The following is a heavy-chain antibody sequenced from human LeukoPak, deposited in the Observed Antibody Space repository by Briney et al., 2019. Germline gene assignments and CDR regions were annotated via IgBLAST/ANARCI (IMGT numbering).Heavy chain of an antibody. V-gene: IGHV3-74*01. D-gene: IGHD2-2*01. J-gene: IGHJ4*02. CDR1: GFTFSSYW. Sequence: GESLRLSCAASGFTFSSYWMHWVRQAPGKGLVWVSRINTDGSSTTYADSVKGRFTISRDNAKNSLYLQMNSLRAEDTAVYYCARDGAPDAHCSSSSCAIRWGQGTLVTVSS. CDR2: INTDGSST. CDR3: ARDGAPDAHCSSSSCAIR.